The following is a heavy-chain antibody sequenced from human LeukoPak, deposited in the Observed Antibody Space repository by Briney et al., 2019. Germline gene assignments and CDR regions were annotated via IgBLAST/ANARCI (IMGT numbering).Heavy chain of an antibody. V-gene: IGHV3-30*18. J-gene: IGHJ4*02. CDR3: AKDMSGGDCPDY. CDR1: GFTFRKHG. CDR2: ISYDGSDK. Sequence: GGSLRLSCAASGFTFRKHGMHWVRQAPGKGLEWVALISYDGSDKDYAKSVKGRFTISRDNSKNTLYLQMNSLRAEDTAVYYCAKDMSGGDCPDYWGQGTLVTVSS. D-gene: IGHD2-21*02.